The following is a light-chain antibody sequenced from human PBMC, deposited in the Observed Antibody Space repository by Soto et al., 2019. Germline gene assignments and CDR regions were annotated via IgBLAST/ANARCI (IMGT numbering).Light chain of an antibody. Sequence: DIQMTQSPSSLSASVGDRVTITCRASQSISSYLNWYQQKPGKAPNLLIYAASSLQSGVPSRFSGSGSGTHFTLTISSLQPEDFATYYCQQSYSTRMYTFGQGTKVDIK. CDR2: AAS. J-gene: IGKJ2*01. CDR3: QQSYSTRMYT. CDR1: QSISSY. V-gene: IGKV1-39*01.